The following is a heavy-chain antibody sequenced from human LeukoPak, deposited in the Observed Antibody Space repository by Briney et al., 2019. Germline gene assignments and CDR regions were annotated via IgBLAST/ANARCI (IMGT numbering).Heavy chain of an antibody. J-gene: IGHJ3*02. CDR2: ISTSSSII. Sequence: GGSMRLSCAASGFTFSFYSMNWVRQAPGKGLEWVSFISTSSSIIYYADSVKGRFTISRDNSRNTLYLQMNSLRAEDTAVYYCAKTGRGGMTGAFDIWGQGTMVTVSS. CDR3: AKTGRGGMTGAFDI. V-gene: IGHV3-48*01. D-gene: IGHD3-10*01. CDR1: GFTFSFYS.